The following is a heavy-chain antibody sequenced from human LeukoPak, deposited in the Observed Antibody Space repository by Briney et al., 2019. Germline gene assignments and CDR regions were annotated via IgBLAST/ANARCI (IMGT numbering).Heavy chain of an antibody. CDR2: VDHTGST. Sequence: PSETLSLTCSVSDDSITMYYWTWIRQPPGKGLEWIGYVDHTGSTNFNPSLNGRVSISRGTTKNLFSLRLRSVTAADTAVYFCARGRVSSSTWYSTYYYYFYMDLWGKGTTVTVSS. CDR3: ARGRVSSSTWYSTYYYYFYMDL. J-gene: IGHJ6*03. V-gene: IGHV4-59*01. CDR1: DDSITMYY. D-gene: IGHD6-13*01.